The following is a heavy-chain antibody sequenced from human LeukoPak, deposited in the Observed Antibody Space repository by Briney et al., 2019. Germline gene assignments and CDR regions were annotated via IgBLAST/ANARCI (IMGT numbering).Heavy chain of an antibody. CDR2: VYYSGNT. CDR3: ARLRYSGGNPFDY. Sequence: SETLSLTCTVSGGSITSENYYWVWVRQSPGKGLEWIGSVYYSGNTYYKSSLKSRLTISADTSKNQFSLRVSSVTAADTAVYYCARLRYSGGNPFDYWGQGTLVTVSS. CDR1: GGSITSENYY. J-gene: IGHJ4*02. V-gene: IGHV4-39*01. D-gene: IGHD3-16*01.